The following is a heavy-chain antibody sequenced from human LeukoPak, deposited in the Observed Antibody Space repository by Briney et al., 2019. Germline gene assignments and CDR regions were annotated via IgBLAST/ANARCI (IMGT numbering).Heavy chain of an antibody. J-gene: IGHJ4*02. CDR2: IYYSGST. CDR1: GGSLSSGGYH. CDR3: ARAGHSKLHYFDY. V-gene: IGHV4-61*08. Sequence: SETLSLTCTVSGGSLSSGGYHWSWIRQPPGKGLEWIGYIYYSGSTNYNPSLKSRVTISVDTSKNQFSLKLSSVTAADTAVYYCARAGHSKLHYFDYWGQGTLVTVSS. D-gene: IGHD6-13*01.